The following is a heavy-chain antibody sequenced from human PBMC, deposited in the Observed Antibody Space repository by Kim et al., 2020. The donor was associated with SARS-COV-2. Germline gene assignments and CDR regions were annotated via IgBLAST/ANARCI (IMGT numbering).Heavy chain of an antibody. V-gene: IGHV3-23*01. Sequence: GGSLRLSCAASGFTFSRIAMSWARQAPGKGLEWVSTISDSGARTHYADSVRGRFTISRDNSKSTLFLQMNNLRVEDTAVYYCDASDYWGQGSLVTVSS. CDR2: ISDSGART. CDR3: DASDY. J-gene: IGHJ4*02. CDR1: GFTFSRIA.